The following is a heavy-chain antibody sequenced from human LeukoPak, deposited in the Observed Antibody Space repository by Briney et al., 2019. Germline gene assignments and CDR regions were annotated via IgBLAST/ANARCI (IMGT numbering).Heavy chain of an antibody. D-gene: IGHD2-2*01. CDR1: NVSFSSYY. CDR3: ARSPPAPKQFDY. J-gene: IGHJ4*02. Sequence: SETLSLTCTVSNVSFSSYYWSRIRQPPGKGLEWIGYIYPSGSSNSIPSLKSRVSLSVDTSKNQFSLKLSSVIAADTAIYYCARSPPAPKQFDYWGQGILVTVSS. CDR2: IYPSGSS. V-gene: IGHV4-4*09.